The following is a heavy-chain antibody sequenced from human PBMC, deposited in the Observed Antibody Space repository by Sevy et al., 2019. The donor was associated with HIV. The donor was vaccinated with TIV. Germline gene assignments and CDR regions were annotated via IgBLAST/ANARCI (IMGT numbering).Heavy chain of an antibody. Sequence: GGSLRLSCEASGFTFSSNAMSWVRQAPGKGLEWVSGISGGGDTFYADSLKGRFTSSRANSKNTLFLQINSLRAEDTALYYCVKGARYTIPNDAFDIWGQGTMVTVSS. CDR2: ISGGGDT. V-gene: IGHV3-23*01. CDR3: VKGARYTIPNDAFDI. CDR1: GFTFSSNA. J-gene: IGHJ3*02. D-gene: IGHD2-2*02.